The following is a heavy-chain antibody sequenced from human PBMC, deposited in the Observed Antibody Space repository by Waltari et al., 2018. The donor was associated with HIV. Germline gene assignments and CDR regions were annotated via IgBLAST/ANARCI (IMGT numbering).Heavy chain of an antibody. CDR1: GFPFDACG. CDR3: AKDRSGNYYNPWFDP. CDR2: ISWNGGGI. Sequence: EVQLVESGGGLVQPGRCLRLPCAAPGFPFDACGRHWLRQVPGKGLEWVAGISWNGGGIGYADSVKGRFTISRDNAKNSLYLQMNSLRAEDTAMYYCAKDRSGNYYNPWFDPWGQGTLVTVSS. J-gene: IGHJ5*02. V-gene: IGHV3-9*01. D-gene: IGHD3-10*01.